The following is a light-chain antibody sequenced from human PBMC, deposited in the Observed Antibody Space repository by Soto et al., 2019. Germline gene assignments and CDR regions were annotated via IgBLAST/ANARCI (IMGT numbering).Light chain of an antibody. V-gene: IGKV1-39*01. J-gene: IGKJ1*01. Sequence: DIQLTQSPSSLSASVRDRVILTCRASQNINSYLNWYQQKPGQAPKLLISAASTLRSGVPSRFSGSGSGTDFSLTIASLQSEDLATYYCQQTYSSRAFGQGTKVEV. CDR3: QQTYSSRA. CDR2: AAS. CDR1: QNINSY.